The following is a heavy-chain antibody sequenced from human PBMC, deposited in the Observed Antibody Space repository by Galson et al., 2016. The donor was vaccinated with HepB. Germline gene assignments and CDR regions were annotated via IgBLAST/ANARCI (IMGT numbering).Heavy chain of an antibody. Sequence: SETLSLTCDVSGASIISRNWWSWVRQPPGKGLEWIGEIHHGGTTNYNPSLKSRVTISVDTSKTQFSLKLSSVTAADTAVYYCARIYCITSSCQALGMDLWGQGTTVTVSS. CDR3: ARIYCITSSCQALGMDL. J-gene: IGHJ6*02. CDR2: IHHGGTT. D-gene: IGHD2-2*01. CDR1: GASIISRNW. V-gene: IGHV4-4*02.